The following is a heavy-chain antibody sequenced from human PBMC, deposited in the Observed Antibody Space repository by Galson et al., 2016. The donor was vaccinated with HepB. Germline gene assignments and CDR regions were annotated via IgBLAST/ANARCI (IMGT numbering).Heavy chain of an antibody. Sequence: LSLTCTVSGGSISSGDYYWSWIRQHPGKDLEWIGCIYYSGSTYYNPSPKSRLAISAETSKNQFSLKLTSVTAADTAVYFCARYSGSGYYFDYWGQGTLVTVST. J-gene: IGHJ4*02. D-gene: IGHD6-19*01. CDR2: IYYSGST. V-gene: IGHV4-31*03. CDR3: ARYSGSGYYFDY. CDR1: GGSISSGDYY.